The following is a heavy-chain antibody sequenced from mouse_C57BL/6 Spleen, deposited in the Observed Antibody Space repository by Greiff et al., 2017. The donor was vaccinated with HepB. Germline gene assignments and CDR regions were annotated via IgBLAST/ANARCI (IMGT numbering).Heavy chain of an antibody. J-gene: IGHJ4*01. CDR1: GYTFTSYW. D-gene: IGHD1-1*01. V-gene: IGHV1-59*01. CDR3: AAYYYGSRDYAMDY. Sequence: QVQLQQPGAELVRPGTSVKLSCKASGYTFTSYWMHWVKQRPGQGLEWIGVIDPSDSYTNYNQKFKGKATLTVDTSSSTAYMQLSSLTSEDSAVYYCAAYYYGSRDYAMDYWGQGTSVTVSS. CDR2: IDPSDSYT.